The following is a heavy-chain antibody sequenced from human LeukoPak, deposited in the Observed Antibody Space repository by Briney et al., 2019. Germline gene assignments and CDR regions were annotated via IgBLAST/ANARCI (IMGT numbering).Heavy chain of an antibody. CDR3: ARSPDYGDFYFDY. J-gene: IGHJ4*02. CDR2: IYSGGST. V-gene: IGHV3-66*01. D-gene: IGHD4-17*01. CDR1: GFTVSSNY. Sequence: GGSLRLSCAASGFTVSSNYMSWVRQAPGKGLEWVSVIYSGGSTYYADSVKGRFTISRDNSKYTLYLQMNSLRAEDTAVYYCARSPDYGDFYFDYWGQGTLVTVSS.